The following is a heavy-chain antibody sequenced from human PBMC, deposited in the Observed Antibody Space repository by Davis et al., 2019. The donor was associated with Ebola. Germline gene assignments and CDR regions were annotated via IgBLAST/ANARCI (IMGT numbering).Heavy chain of an antibody. V-gene: IGHV3-21*01. Sequence: PGGSLRLSCAASGFTFSSYTMNWVRQAPGKGLEWVSSIRSRSNYIYYADSVKGRFTISRDNANNSLYLQMNSLRAEDTAVYYCARDPTRTYYDFWSGSSDYYYGMDVWGQGTTVTVSS. D-gene: IGHD3-3*01. CDR2: IRSRSNYI. J-gene: IGHJ6*02. CDR3: ARDPTRTYYDFWSGSSDYYYGMDV. CDR1: GFTFSSYT.